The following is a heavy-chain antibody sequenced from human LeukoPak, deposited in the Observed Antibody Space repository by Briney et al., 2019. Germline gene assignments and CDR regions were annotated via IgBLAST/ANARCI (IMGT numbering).Heavy chain of an antibody. Sequence: SETLSLTCTVSGGSISSKNYFWAWVRQPPGKGLEWVGSIGGNIYYNPSLKSRVTISEDTSKNQFSLQLNSVTPEDTAVYYCARVPYAVAVVWGQGTPVTVSS. D-gene: IGHD2-2*01. J-gene: IGHJ4*02. V-gene: IGHV4-39*01. CDR1: GGSISSKNYF. CDR3: ARVPYAVAVV. CDR2: IGGNI.